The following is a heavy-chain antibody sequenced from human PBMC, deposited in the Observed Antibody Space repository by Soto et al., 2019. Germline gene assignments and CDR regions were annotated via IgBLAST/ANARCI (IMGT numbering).Heavy chain of an antibody. J-gene: IGHJ5*02. CDR3: ARDLAAGTGWFDP. CDR1: GFTFSYYY. V-gene: IGHV3-11*01. CDR2: ISSSGSTI. Sequence: GGSLRLSCAASGFTFSYYYMSWRRQAPGKGLEWVSYISSSGSTIYYADSVKGRFTISRDNAKNSLYLQMNSLRAEDTAVYYCARDLAAGTGWFDPWGQGTLVTVSS. D-gene: IGHD6-13*01.